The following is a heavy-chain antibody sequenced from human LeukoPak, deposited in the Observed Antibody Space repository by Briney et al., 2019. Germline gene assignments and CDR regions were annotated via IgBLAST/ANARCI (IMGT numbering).Heavy chain of an antibody. CDR2: INAGNGNT. J-gene: IGHJ4*02. CDR3: ARGRFCSRGSCYAGIFLY. V-gene: IGHV1-3*01. D-gene: IGHD2-15*01. Sequence: EASVKVSCKASGYTFTIYAMHWVRQAPGQRLEWMGRINAGNGNTKYSQKFQGRVAITRDTSASTAYMELSSLTSEDTAVYYCARGRFCSRGSCYAGIFLYWGERTLVTVSS. CDR1: GYTFTIYA.